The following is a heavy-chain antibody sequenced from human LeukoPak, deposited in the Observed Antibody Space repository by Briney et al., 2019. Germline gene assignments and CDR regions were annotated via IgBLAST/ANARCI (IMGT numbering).Heavy chain of an antibody. D-gene: IGHD5-12*01. Sequence: SETLSLTCAVYGGSFSGYYWSWIRQPPGKGLEWIGEINHSGSTNYNPSLKSRVTISVDTSKNQFSLKLSSVTAADTAVYYCAKGGGYEAQYYYYYLDVWGKGTTVTISS. CDR3: AKGGGYEAQYYYYYLDV. J-gene: IGHJ6*03. CDR1: GGSFSGYY. CDR2: INHSGST. V-gene: IGHV4-34*01.